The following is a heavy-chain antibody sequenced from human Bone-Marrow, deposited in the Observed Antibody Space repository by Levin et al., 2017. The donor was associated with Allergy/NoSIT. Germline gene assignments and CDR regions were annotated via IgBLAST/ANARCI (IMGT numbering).Heavy chain of an antibody. Sequence: SCAASGFTFSDYGMHWVRQAPGKGLKWVALISYDGSNKHYADSVKGRFTISRDNSANTVYLRMNSLTTEDTAFYYCAKSRHREYGSSSGIFDYWGQGTLVTVSS. V-gene: IGHV3-30*18. CDR1: GFTFSDYG. CDR2: ISYDGSNK. D-gene: IGHD6-6*01. J-gene: IGHJ4*02. CDR3: AKSRHREYGSSSGIFDY.